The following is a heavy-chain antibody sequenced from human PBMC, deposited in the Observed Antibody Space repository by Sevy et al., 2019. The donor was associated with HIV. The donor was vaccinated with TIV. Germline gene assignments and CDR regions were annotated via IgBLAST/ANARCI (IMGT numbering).Heavy chain of an antibody. J-gene: IGHJ4*01. V-gene: IGHV3-48*01. CDR1: GFTFSSYS. CDR3: ARDIYYDSSGLDY. D-gene: IGHD3-22*01. CDR2: ISSSSSTI. Sequence: GGSLRLSCAASGFTFSSYSMNWVLQAPGKGLEWVSYISSSSSTIYYADSVKGRFTISRDNAKNSLYLQMNSLRAEDTAVYYCARDIYYDSSGLDYWGRNPGHRLL.